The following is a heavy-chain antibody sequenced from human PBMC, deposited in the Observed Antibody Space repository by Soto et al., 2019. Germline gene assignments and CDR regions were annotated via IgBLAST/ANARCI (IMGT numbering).Heavy chain of an antibody. CDR3: NSGSYYSSI. Sequence: GGSLRLSCAASGFSFSGSTIHWVRQASGKGLEWVGRIRAKSNKYATLYAESLKGRFTISRDDSQSTAYLEMNSLKTEDTAVYYCNSGSYYSSIWGQGTLVTVSS. CDR1: GFSFSGST. J-gene: IGHJ4*02. D-gene: IGHD1-26*01. CDR2: IRAKSNKYAT. V-gene: IGHV3-73*01.